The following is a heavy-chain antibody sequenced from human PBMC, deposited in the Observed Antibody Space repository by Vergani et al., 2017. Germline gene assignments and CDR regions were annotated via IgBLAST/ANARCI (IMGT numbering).Heavy chain of an antibody. D-gene: IGHD3-16*02. CDR1: GGSVSSGSYY. CDR2: IYYSGST. Sequence: QVQLQESGPGLVKPSETLSLTCTVSGGSVSSGSYYWSWIRQPPGKGLEWIGYIYYSGSTNYNPSLKSRVTISVDTSKNQFSLKLSSVTAADTAVYYCARASLRALVGYYYYMDVWGKGKTVVVSS. V-gene: IGHV4-61*01. J-gene: IGHJ6*03. CDR3: ARASLRALVGYYYYMDV.